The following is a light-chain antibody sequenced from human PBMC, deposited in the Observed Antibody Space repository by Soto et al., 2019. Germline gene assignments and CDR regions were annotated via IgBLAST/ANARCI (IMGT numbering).Light chain of an antibody. CDR1: QTISSW. J-gene: IGKJ1*01. Sequence: DIQMTQSPSTLSGSVGARVTITCRASQTISSWLAWYKQKPGKAPKLLIYKASTLKSGVPSRFRGSRSGTEFTLTVSSLQPEDFATYYCLQYNSYSTFGQGTKGDIK. V-gene: IGKV1-5*03. CDR3: LQYNSYST. CDR2: KAS.